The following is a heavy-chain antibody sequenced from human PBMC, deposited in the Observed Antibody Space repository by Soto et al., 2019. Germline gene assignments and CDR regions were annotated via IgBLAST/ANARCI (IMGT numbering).Heavy chain of an antibody. CDR2: INHSGST. D-gene: IGHD2-2*01. CDR3: ARVREDIVVVPAALRIFDY. V-gene: IGHV4-34*01. Sequence: PSETLSLTCAVYGGSFSGYYWSWIRQPPGKGLEWIGEINHSGSTNYNPSLKSRVTISVDTSKNQFSLKLSSVTAADTAVYYCARVREDIVVVPAALRIFDYWGQGTLVTVSS. CDR1: GGSFSGYY. J-gene: IGHJ4*02.